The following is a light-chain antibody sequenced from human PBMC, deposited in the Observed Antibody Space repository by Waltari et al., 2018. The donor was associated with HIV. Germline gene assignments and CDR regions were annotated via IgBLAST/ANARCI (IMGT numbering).Light chain of an antibody. J-gene: IGLJ1*01. Sequence: QSALTQPASVSGSPGQSITISCTGITSDIGDYNSVSWYQQHSDKAPKLIIYGVTQRPSGVSSRFSGSKSGNTASLTISGLQAEDEADYYCSSYTGITTLLYVFGSGTKVTVL. CDR1: TSDIGDYNS. CDR2: GVT. CDR3: SSYTGITTLLYV. V-gene: IGLV2-14*01.